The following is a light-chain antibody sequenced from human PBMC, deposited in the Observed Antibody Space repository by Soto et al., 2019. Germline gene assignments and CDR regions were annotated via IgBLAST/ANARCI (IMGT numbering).Light chain of an antibody. CDR1: SSNIGSNT. Sequence: QAVVTQPPSASGTPGQRVTISCSGSSSNIGSNTVNWYQQLPGTAPKLVIHTNDQRPSGVPDRFSGSKSGTSASLAISGLHSEDEADYYCVAWDDSLNGYVVFGGGTKVTVL. CDR2: TND. V-gene: IGLV1-44*01. J-gene: IGLJ2*01. CDR3: VAWDDSLNGYVV.